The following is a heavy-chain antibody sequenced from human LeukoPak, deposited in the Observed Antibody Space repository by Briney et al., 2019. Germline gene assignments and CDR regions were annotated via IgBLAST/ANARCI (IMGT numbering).Heavy chain of an antibody. CDR2: ISWNSGSI. D-gene: IGHD6-6*01. Sequence: GGSLRPSCAASGFTFDDYAMHSVRQAPGKGLEWVSGISWNSGSIGYADSVKGRFTISRDNAKNSLYLQMNSLRAEDMALYYCAFSSSSSGGSFDYWGQGTLVTVSS. CDR3: AFSSSSSGGSFDY. CDR1: GFTFDDYA. J-gene: IGHJ4*02. V-gene: IGHV3-9*03.